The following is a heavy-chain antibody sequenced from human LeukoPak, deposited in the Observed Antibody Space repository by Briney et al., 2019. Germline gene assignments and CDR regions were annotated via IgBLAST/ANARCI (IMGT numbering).Heavy chain of an antibody. CDR2: INPSGGST. CDR3: AREFGITMIVVGSWYYFDY. J-gene: IGHJ4*02. CDR1: GYTFTSYY. D-gene: IGHD3-22*01. V-gene: IGHV1-46*01. Sequence: ASVKVSCKASGYTFTSYYMHWVRQAPGQGLEWMGIINPSGGSTSYAQKFQGRVTMTRDTSTSTVYMELSSQRSEDTAVYYCAREFGITMIVVGSWYYFDYWGQGTLVTVSS.